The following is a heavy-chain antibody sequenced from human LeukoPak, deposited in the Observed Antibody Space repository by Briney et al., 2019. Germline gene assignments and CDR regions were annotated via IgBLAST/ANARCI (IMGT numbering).Heavy chain of an antibody. CDR2: IDWDDDK. V-gene: IGHV2-70*04. J-gene: IGHJ3*02. CDR1: GFSLSTTGMR. CDR3: ARMVTNGGAFDI. D-gene: IGHD2-8*01. Sequence: SGPTLVNPTQTLTLTCTFSGFSLSTTGMRVSRIRQPPGKALEWLARIDWDDDKFYSTSLKTRLTISKDTSKNQVVLTKTNVDPVDTATYYCARMVTNGGAFDIWGQGTMVTVSS.